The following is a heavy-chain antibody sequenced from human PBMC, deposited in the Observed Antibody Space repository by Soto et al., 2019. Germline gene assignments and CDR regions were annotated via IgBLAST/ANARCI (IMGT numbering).Heavy chain of an antibody. D-gene: IGHD4-17*01. CDR2: IYYSGST. V-gene: IGHV4-59*08. Sequence: QVQLQESGPGLVKPSETLSLTCTVSGGSISSYYWSWIRQPPGKGLEWIGYIYYSGSTNYNPYLKSRVTISVDTSKNQCSLKLSSVTAADTAVYYCAGSYGDYYFDYWGQGTLVTVSS. CDR1: GGSISSYY. CDR3: AGSYGDYYFDY. J-gene: IGHJ4*02.